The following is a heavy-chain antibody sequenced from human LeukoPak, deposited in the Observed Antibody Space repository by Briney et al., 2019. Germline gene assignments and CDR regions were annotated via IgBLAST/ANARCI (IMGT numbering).Heavy chain of an antibody. D-gene: IGHD2-2*01. J-gene: IGHJ6*03. Sequence: GGSLRLSCAASGFTFSGSAMHWVRQASGKGLEWVGRIRSKANSYATAYAASVKGRFTISRDDSKNTAYLQMNSLKTEDTAVYYCTRSLGYCSSTSCYYYYYMDVWGKGTTATVSS. V-gene: IGHV3-73*01. CDR1: GFTFSGSA. CDR2: IRSKANSYAT. CDR3: TRSLGYCSSTSCYYYYYMDV.